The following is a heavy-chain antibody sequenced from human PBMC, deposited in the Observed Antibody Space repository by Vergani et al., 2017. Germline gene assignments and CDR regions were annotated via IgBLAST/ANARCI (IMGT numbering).Heavy chain of an antibody. D-gene: IGHD6-6*01. CDR3: ARGMAARHQVGDDAFDI. CDR2: ISWNSGSI. V-gene: IGHV3-9*01. Sequence: EVQLVESGGGLVQPGRSLRLSCAASGFTFDDYAMHWVRQAPGKGLEWVSGISWNSGSIGYADSVKGRFTISRDKAKNSLYLQMNSLRAEDTALYYCARGMAARHQVGDDAFDIWGQGTMVTVSS. CDR1: GFTFDDYA. J-gene: IGHJ3*02.